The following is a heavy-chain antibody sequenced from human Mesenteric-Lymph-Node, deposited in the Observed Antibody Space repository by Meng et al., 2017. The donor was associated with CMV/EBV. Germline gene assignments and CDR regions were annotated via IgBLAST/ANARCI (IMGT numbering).Heavy chain of an antibody. Sequence: SVKVSCKASGGTFSNYAVNWVRQAPGQGLEWMGGSIPLFGTTNYAQKFQGRVTITTDESTSTAYMELSSLRSEDTAVYYCARDLLRTSGYYKGHYYYGMDVWGQGTTVTVSS. J-gene: IGHJ6*02. CDR1: GGTFSNYA. CDR3: ARDLLRTSGYYKGHYYYGMDV. V-gene: IGHV1-69*05. CDR2: SIPLFGTT. D-gene: IGHD3-3*01.